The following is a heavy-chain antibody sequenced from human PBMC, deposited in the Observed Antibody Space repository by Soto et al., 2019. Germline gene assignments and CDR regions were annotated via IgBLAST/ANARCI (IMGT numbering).Heavy chain of an antibody. CDR3: AREGDHPFSLGY. Sequence: QVQLQESGPGLVKPSGILSLTCAVSGGSITDKWWSWIRQTPGKGLEWIGEVHHSGSTNYSPSLKSRVTMSVHTSKNDFSLKLFSLTAADTAIYYCAREGDHPFSLGYWGQGTLVTVSS. CDR1: GGSITDKW. D-gene: IGHD3-16*01. V-gene: IGHV4-4*02. J-gene: IGHJ4*02. CDR2: VHHSGST.